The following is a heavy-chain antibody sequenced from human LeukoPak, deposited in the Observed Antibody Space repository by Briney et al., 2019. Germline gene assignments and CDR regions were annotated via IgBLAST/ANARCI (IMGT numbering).Heavy chain of an antibody. CDR2: LYSTGST. V-gene: IGHV3-66*02. J-gene: IGHJ4*02. CDR3: ARHLRVYAFDY. CDR1: RFTANVY. D-gene: IGHD2-8*01. Sequence: GGSLRLSCVASRFTANVYMSWVRQAPGKGLEWVAVLYSTGSTFYADSVKGRFTISRDDSQNTLYLQMDSLTPDDTAVYYCARHLRVYAFDYWGQGTPVTVAS.